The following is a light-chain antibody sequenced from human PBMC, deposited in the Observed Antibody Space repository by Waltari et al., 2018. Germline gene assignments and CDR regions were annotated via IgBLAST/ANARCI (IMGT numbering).Light chain of an antibody. CDR3: CXXXGXXIYV. Sequence: QSALTQPASVSGSPGQSITISCTGASNNIGSYNSVSWYQQHPGKAPKLMIYEYNERPSGVSXXXSASRSGNTASLTIXGLQAEDEAXYYCCXXXGXXIYVFG. CDR1: SNNIGSYNS. CDR2: EYN. J-gene: IGLJ6*01. V-gene: IGLV2-23*01.